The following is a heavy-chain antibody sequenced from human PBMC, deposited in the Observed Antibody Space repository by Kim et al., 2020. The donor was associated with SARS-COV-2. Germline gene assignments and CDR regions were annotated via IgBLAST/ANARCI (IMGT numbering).Heavy chain of an antibody. CDR1: GFTFSSYA. CDR2: ISYDGSNK. J-gene: IGHJ4*02. D-gene: IGHD4-4*01. Sequence: GGSLRLSCAASGFTFSSYAMHWVRQAPGKGLEWVAVISYDGSNKYYADSVKGRFTISRDNYKNTLYLQMNSLRAEDTAVYYCARGSNYVCYFDYWGQGTLVTVSS. CDR3: ARGSNYVCYFDY. V-gene: IGHV3-30-3*01.